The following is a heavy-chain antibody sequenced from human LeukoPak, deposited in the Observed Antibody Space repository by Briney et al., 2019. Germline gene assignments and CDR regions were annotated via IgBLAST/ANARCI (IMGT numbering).Heavy chain of an antibody. CDR2: INPNSGGT. D-gene: IGHD6-19*01. V-gene: IGHV1-2*04. J-gene: IGHJ5*02. CDR1: GYTFTGYY. CDR3: ARANGYSSGYRFDP. Sequence: ASVKVSCKASGYTFTGYYMHWVRQAPGQGLGWMGWINPNSGGTNYAQKFQGWVTMTRDTSISTAYMELSRLRSDDTAVYYCARANGYSSGYRFDPWGQGTLVTVSS.